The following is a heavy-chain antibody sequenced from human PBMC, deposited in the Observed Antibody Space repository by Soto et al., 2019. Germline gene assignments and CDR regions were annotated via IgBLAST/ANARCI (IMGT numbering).Heavy chain of an antibody. CDR1: GGAFSSYA. CDR3: AGTGYCSGGSCGWFDP. D-gene: IGHD2-15*01. Sequence: QVQLVQSGAEVKKPGSSVKVSCKASGGAFSSYAISWVRQAPGQGLEWMGGIIPIFGTANYAQKFQGRVTITADKSTSTAYMELSSLRSEDTAVYYCAGTGYCSGGSCGWFDPWGQGTLVTVSS. J-gene: IGHJ5*02. CDR2: IIPIFGTA. V-gene: IGHV1-69*06.